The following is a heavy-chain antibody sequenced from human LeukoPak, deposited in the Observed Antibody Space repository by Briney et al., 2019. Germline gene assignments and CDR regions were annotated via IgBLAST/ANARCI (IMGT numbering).Heavy chain of an antibody. CDR1: GFTFSSYG. CDR3: AKDRVYDSSGYCDY. J-gene: IGHJ4*02. Sequence: GGSLRLSCAASGFTFSSYGMHWVRQAPGKGLEWVAVISYDGINKYYADSVKGRFTISRDNSKNTLYLQMNSLRAEDTAVYYCAKDRVYDSSGYCDYRGQGTLVTVSS. V-gene: IGHV3-30*18. CDR2: ISYDGINK. D-gene: IGHD3-22*01.